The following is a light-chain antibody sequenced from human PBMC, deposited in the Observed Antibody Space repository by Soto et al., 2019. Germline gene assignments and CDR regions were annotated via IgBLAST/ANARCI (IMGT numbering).Light chain of an antibody. CDR2: GAS. CDR1: QSVSRSY. V-gene: IGKV3-20*01. J-gene: IGKJ2*01. CDR3: QQYGSSTYT. Sequence: EIVLTQSPGTVSLSPGERATLSCRASQSVSRSYLAWYQLKPGQAPRLLIYGASSRATGIPDRFSGSGSGTDFTLTINRLEPEDFAVYYCQQYGSSTYTFGQGTKLEIK.